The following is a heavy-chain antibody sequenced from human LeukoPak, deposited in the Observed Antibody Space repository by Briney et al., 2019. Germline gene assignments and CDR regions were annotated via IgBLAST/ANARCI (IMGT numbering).Heavy chain of an antibody. CDR2: IKDDGNTK. J-gene: IGHJ3*02. D-gene: IGHD2-21*01. CDR1: GYSFTTYG. V-gene: IGHV3-30*02. CDR3: AQHHTYALHM. Sequence: GGSLRLSCAASGYSFTTYGVQWVRQAPGKGLEWVALIKDDGNTKFYADSVKGLFTLSKDNSKNTLYLQMNSLRPEDTAVYYCAQHHTYALHMWGQGTMVTVSS.